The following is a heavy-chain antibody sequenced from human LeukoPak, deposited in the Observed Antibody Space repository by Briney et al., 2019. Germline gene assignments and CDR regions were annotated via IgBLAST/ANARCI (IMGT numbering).Heavy chain of an antibody. CDR3: ARDSSIAVAGTGFDY. Sequence: GGSLRLSCAASGFTFSSYSMNWVRQALGKGLEWVSSISSSSSYIYYVDSVKGRFTTSRDNAKNSLYLQMNSLRAEDTAVYYCARDSSIAVAGTGFDYWGQGTLVTVSS. CDR2: ISSSSSYI. CDR1: GFTFSSYS. D-gene: IGHD6-19*01. V-gene: IGHV3-21*01. J-gene: IGHJ4*02.